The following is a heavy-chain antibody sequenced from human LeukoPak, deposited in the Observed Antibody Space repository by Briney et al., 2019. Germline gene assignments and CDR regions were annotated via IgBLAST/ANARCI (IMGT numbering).Heavy chain of an antibody. CDR2: IRSKAYGGTT. CDR3: TRDPVLRFLEWLPDY. J-gene: IGHJ4*02. D-gene: IGHD3-3*01. V-gene: IGHV3-49*04. CDR1: GFTFGDYA. Sequence: GGSLRLSCTASGFTFGDYAMSWVRQAPGKGLEWVGFIRSKAYGGTTEYAASVKGRFTISRDDSKSIAYLQMNSLKTEDTAVYYCTRDPVLRFLEWLPDYWGQGTLVTVSS.